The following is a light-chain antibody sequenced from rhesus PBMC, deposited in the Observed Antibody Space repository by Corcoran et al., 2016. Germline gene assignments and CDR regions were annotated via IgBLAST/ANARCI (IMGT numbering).Light chain of an antibody. Sequence: EIVMTQSPATLSLSPGQRATPSGRASQSVSSYLAWYPQKPGQAPRLLIPGAPPRATGIPDRFSGSGSGTDFTLIISSLEPEDVGVYCCKRYRNWYAFGPGTKLEIK. V-gene: IGKV3S9*01. CDR1: QSVSSY. CDR3: KRYRNWYA. CDR2: GAP. J-gene: IGKJ2*01.